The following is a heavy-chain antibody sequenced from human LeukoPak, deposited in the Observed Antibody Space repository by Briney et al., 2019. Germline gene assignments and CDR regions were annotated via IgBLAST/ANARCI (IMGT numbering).Heavy chain of an antibody. V-gene: IGHV4-4*09. CDR1: GGSITNYY. D-gene: IGHD3-10*01. Sequence: SETLSLTCSLSGGSITNYYWSWIRQPPGKGLEWIALIYSSGNTEYNPSLKSRVTISLGTSNNHFSLRLTSVTASDTAVYYCARTGEYSGSGPSWDLDIWGQGTMLTV. CDR3: ARTGEYSGSGPSWDLDI. CDR2: IYSSGNT. J-gene: IGHJ3*02.